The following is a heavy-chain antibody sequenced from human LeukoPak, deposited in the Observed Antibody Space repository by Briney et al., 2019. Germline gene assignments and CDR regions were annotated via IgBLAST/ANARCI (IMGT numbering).Heavy chain of an antibody. D-gene: IGHD1-26*01. Sequence: GGSLRLSCAASGFTFGSYAMSWVRQAPGKGLEWVSTIGGRSETTSYADSAKGRFTNSRDNSKNTVYLQMNSLRAEDTAVYYCAKVLSGSQDYWGQGTLVTVFS. V-gene: IGHV3-23*01. CDR3: AKVLSGSQDY. CDR1: GFTFGSYA. CDR2: IGGRSETT. J-gene: IGHJ4*02.